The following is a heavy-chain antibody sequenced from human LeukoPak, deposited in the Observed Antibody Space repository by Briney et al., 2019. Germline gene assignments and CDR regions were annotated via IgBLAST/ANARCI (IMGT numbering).Heavy chain of an antibody. D-gene: IGHD2-15*01. V-gene: IGHV1-8*03. CDR2: MNPNSGNT. CDR3: ARGILLNWFDP. J-gene: IGHJ5*02. CDR1: GYTFTSYD. Sequence: GASVKVSCKASGYTFTSYDINWVRQATGQGLGWMGWMNPNSGNTGYAQKFQGRVTITRNTSISTAYMELSSLRSEDTAVYYCARGILLNWFDPWGQGTLVTVSS.